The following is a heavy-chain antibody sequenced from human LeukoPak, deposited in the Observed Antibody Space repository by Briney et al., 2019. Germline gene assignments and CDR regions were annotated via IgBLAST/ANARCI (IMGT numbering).Heavy chain of an antibody. CDR1: GFSFNNFA. CDR3: ATGSYIVAPY. CDR2: ISGSGGST. D-gene: IGHD5-12*01. J-gene: IGHJ4*02. Sequence: GGSLRLSCAASGFSFNNFAMSWVRQAPGKGLEWVSAISGSGGSTYYADSVKGRFTISRDNSKNTLYLQMNSLRAEDTAVYYCATGSYIVAPYWGQGTLVTVSS. V-gene: IGHV3-23*01.